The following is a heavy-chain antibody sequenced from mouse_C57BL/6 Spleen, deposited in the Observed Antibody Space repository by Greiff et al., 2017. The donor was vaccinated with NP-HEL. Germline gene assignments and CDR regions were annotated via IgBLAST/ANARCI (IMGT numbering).Heavy chain of an antibody. Sequence: EVQLQQSGPELVKPGASVKISCKASGYTFTDYYMNWVKQSPGKSLEWIGDINPNNGGTSYNQKFKGKATLTVDKSSSTAYMELRSLTSEDSAVYYCARRGIYYGNPLDDWGTGTTLTASS. CDR3: ARRGIYYGNPLDD. J-gene: IGHJ2*01. CDR1: GYTFTDYY. V-gene: IGHV1-26*01. CDR2: INPNNGGT. D-gene: IGHD2-1*01.